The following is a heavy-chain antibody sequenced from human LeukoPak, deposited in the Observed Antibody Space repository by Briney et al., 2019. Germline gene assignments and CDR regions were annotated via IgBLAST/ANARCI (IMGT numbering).Heavy chain of an antibody. V-gene: IGHV1-2*02. J-gene: IGHJ4*02. CDR3: ARDGPAQMVDFDY. CDR1: GYTFTGSGWY. CDR2: IHPNNGAT. D-gene: IGHD3-10*01. Sequence: GASVKVSCKASGYTFTGSGWYLYWLRQAPGQGLECVGWIHPNNGATLYAQKFQGRVPMTPDTSISTAYMELSRLRPDDTAMYYWARDGPAQMVDFDYWGQGTLVSVSS.